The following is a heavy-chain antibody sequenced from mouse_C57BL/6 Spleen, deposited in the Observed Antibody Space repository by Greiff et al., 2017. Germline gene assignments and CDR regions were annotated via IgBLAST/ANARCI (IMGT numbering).Heavy chain of an antibody. CDR3: ANYYGSSYEGFAY. J-gene: IGHJ3*01. CDR1: GYTFTSYW. Sequence: QVQLKQPGAELVKPGASVKMSCKASGYTFTSYWITWVKQRPGQGLEWIGDIYPGSGSTNYNEKFKSKATLTVDTSSSTAYMQLSSLTSEDSAVYYCANYYGSSYEGFAYWGQGTLVTVSA. D-gene: IGHD1-1*01. V-gene: IGHV1-55*01. CDR2: IYPGSGST.